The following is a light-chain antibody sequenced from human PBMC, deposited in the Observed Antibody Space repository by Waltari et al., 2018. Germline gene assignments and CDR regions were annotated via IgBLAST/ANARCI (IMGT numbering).Light chain of an antibody. V-gene: IGKV3-20*01. Sequence: EIVLTQSPGTLSSSPGERVTLPCRASQSVTRTLAWYQQKPGQAPRLLINDASTRATGIPDRFSGSGSGTDFSLTISRLEPEDFAVYYCQKYGTLPATFGQGTKVEIK. CDR2: DAS. J-gene: IGKJ1*01. CDR1: QSVTRT. CDR3: QKYGTLPAT.